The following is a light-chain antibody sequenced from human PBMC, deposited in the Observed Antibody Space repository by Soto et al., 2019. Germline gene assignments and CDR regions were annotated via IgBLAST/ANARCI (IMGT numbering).Light chain of an antibody. CDR3: QHYNDYSYP. CDR2: QAS. CDR1: QSVSGW. Sequence: DIQMTQSPSTLSASVGDRVAISCRASQSVSGWLAWYQQKPGKGPKLVIYQASTLEDGVPSRFSGSGSGTELTLTIISLQHDDSATYYRQHYNDYSYPFGPGTNLEIK. J-gene: IGKJ2*01. V-gene: IGKV1-5*03.